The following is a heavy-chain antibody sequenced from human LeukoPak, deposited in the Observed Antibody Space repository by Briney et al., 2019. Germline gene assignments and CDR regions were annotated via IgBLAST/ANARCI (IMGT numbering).Heavy chain of an antibody. J-gene: IGHJ6*02. CDR3: ARDYGDYGMDV. Sequence: SETLSLTCTVSGGSISSGGYYWSWIRQHPGKGLEWIGYTYYSGSTYYNPSLKSRVTISVDTSKNQFSLKLSSVTAAATAVYYCARDYGDYGMDVWGQGTTVTVSS. CDR1: GGSISSGGYY. CDR2: TYYSGST. V-gene: IGHV4-31*03. D-gene: IGHD4-17*01.